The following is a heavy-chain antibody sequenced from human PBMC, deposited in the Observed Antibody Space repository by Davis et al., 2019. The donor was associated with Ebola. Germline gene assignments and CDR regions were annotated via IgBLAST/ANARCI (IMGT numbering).Heavy chain of an antibody. CDR2: IKQDGSEK. CDR3: ARDQGITFGGVIVYYYYYGMDV. J-gene: IGHJ6*02. V-gene: IGHV3-7*01. D-gene: IGHD3-16*02. CDR1: GFTFSSYW. Sequence: GESLKISCAASGFTFSSYWKSWVRQAPGKGLEWVANIKQDGSEKYYVDSVKGRFTISRDNAKNSLYLQMNSLRAEDTAVYYCARDQGITFGGVIVYYYYYGMDVWGQGTTVTVSS.